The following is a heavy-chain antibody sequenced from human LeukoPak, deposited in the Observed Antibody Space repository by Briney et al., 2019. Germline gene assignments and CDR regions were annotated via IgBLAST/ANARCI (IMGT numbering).Heavy chain of an antibody. J-gene: IGHJ4*02. D-gene: IGHD4-17*01. Sequence: PGGSLRLSCAASGFTVSSYAMTWVRQAPGKGLEWVSAFGYSAGDTYYADSVKGRFTISRDNSMNTLYLQMSSLRADDTALYYCAKDDDGHHHGVDHWGQGTLVTVSS. CDR3: AKDDDGHHHGVDH. CDR1: GFTVSSYA. CDR2: FGYSAGDT. V-gene: IGHV3-23*01.